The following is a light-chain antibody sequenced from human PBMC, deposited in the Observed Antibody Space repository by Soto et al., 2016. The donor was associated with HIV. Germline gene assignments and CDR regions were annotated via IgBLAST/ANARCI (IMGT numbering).Light chain of an antibody. CDR3: MQGTHWTPLT. CDR2: KVS. V-gene: IGKV2-30*02. Sequence: DVVMTQSPLSLPVTLGQPASISCRSSQSLVHSDGNTYLNWFQQRPGQSPRRLMYKVSNRDSGVPDRFSGSGSGTDFTLKISRVEAEDVGVYYCMQGTHWTPLTFGGGTQVGDQT. CDR1: QSLVHSDGNTY. J-gene: IGKJ4*01.